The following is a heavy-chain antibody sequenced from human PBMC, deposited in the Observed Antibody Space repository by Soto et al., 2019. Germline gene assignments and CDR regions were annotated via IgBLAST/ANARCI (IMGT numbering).Heavy chain of an antibody. CDR3: ARDSSDYYDSSGYYPRSGMDV. J-gene: IGHJ6*01. D-gene: IGHD3-22*01. CDR2: IIPIFGTA. Sequence: SVKVSCKASGGSFSSYAISWVRQAPGQGLEWMGGIIPIFGTANYAQKFQGRVTITADESTSTAYMELSSLRSEDTAVYYCARDSSDYYDSSGYYPRSGMDVWGQGTTVTVSS. V-gene: IGHV1-69*13. CDR1: GGSFSSYA.